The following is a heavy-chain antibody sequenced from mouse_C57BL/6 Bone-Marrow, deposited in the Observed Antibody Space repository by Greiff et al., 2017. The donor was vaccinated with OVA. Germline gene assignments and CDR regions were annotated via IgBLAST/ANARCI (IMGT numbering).Heavy chain of an antibody. CDR3: TSLLPRY. CDR1: GFNIKDDY. Sequence: VQLQQSGAELVRLGASVKLSCTASGFNIKDDYMHWVKQRPEQRLEWIGWIDPENGDTEYASKFQGKATITADTSSNTAYLQLSSLTSEDTAVYYCTSLLPRYWGQGTTLTVSS. V-gene: IGHV14-4*01. CDR2: IDPENGDT. J-gene: IGHJ2*01. D-gene: IGHD1-1*01.